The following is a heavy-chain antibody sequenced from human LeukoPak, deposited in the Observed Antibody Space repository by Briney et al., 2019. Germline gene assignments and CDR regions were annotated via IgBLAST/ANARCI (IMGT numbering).Heavy chain of an antibody. Sequence: GGSLRLSCAASGFTFSSYAMSRVRQAPGKGLEWVSGISSSGGSTHYADSVKGRFTISRDISRNTLYLQMNSPRAEDTAVYYCAKVPSWSRYYFDYWGQGTLVTVSS. CDR3: AKVPSWSRYYFDY. CDR1: GFTFSSYA. D-gene: IGHD2-8*01. V-gene: IGHV3-23*01. CDR2: ISSSGGST. J-gene: IGHJ4*02.